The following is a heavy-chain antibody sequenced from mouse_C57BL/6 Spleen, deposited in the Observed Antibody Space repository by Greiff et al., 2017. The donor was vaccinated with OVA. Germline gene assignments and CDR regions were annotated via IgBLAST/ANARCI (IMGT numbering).Heavy chain of an antibody. CDR2: INPNNGGT. CDR3: ARERAGTFAY. Sequence: EVQLQQSGPELVKPGASVKIPCKASGYTFTDYNRDWWKQRNGKSLEWIGDINPNNGGTIYNQKFRGKATLTVDKSSSTAYMELRSLTSEDTAVYYCARERAGTFAYWGQGTLVTVSA. D-gene: IGHD3-3*01. V-gene: IGHV1-18*01. CDR1: GYTFTDYN. J-gene: IGHJ3*01.